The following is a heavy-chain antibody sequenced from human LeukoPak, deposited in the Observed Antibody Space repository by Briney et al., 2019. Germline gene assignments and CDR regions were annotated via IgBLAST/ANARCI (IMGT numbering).Heavy chain of an antibody. CDR1: GYAFTSYY. CDR3: AREGVITNNWFDP. J-gene: IGHJ5*02. Sequence: ASVKVSCKASGYAFTSYYMRWVRQAPGQGLEWMGIINPSGGSTSYALKFQGSVTMTRDMSTSTVYMELSSLRSEDTAVYYCAREGVITNNWFDPWGQGTLVTVSS. CDR2: INPSGGST. V-gene: IGHV1-46*01. D-gene: IGHD3-22*01.